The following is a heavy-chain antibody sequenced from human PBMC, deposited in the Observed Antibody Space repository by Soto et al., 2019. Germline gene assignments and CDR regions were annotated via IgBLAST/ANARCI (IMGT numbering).Heavy chain of an antibody. J-gene: IGHJ4*02. D-gene: IGHD4-17*01. CDR1: GFIFSDYA. CDR3: AKGGTVTKINLDY. CDR2: ISSSGGST. Sequence: GGSLRLSCAASGFIFSDYAMNWVRQAPGKGLEWVSAISSSGGSTFYADSVKGRFTISRDTSKNTLYLQMNSLRAEDTAVYYCAKGGTVTKINLDYWGQGTLVTVSS. V-gene: IGHV3-23*01.